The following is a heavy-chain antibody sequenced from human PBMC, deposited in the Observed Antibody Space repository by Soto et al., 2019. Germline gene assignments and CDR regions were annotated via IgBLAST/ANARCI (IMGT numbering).Heavy chain of an antibody. Sequence: QITLKESGPTLVKPTQTLTLTCTFSGFSLSTSGVGVGWIRQPPGKALEWLALIYWDDAKRYSPSLKSRLTITKDTSKNQVVLTMTNMDPVDTSTYYCAPTPGEQWLKNWFDPWGQGTLVTVSS. CDR2: IYWDDAK. V-gene: IGHV2-5*02. CDR3: APTPGEQWLKNWFDP. CDR1: GFSLSTSGVG. J-gene: IGHJ5*02. D-gene: IGHD6-19*01.